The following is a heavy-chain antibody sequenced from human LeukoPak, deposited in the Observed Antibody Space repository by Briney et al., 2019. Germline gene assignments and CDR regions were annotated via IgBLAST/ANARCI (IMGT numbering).Heavy chain of an antibody. Sequence: SETLSLTCAVYGGSFGGYYWSWIRQPPGKGLEWIGEINHSGSTNYNPSLKSRVTIPVDTSKNQFSLKLSSVTAADPAVYYCASEVVAATLDYWGQGTLVTVSS. CDR3: ASEVVAATLDY. V-gene: IGHV4-34*01. J-gene: IGHJ4*02. CDR1: GGSFGGYY. D-gene: IGHD2-15*01. CDR2: INHSGST.